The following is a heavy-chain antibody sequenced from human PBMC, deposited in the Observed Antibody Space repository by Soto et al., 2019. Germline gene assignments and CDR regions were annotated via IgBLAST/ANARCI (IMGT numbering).Heavy chain of an antibody. D-gene: IGHD1-26*01. Sequence: PSETLSLTCTVSDGSISSGGYYWSWIRQHPGKGLEWIGYIYYSGSTYYNPSLKSRVTISVDTSKNQFSLKLSSVTAADTAVYYCARAELVGATDYWGQGTLVTVSS. CDR2: IYYSGST. J-gene: IGHJ4*02. V-gene: IGHV4-31*03. CDR3: ARAELVGATDY. CDR1: DGSISSGGYY.